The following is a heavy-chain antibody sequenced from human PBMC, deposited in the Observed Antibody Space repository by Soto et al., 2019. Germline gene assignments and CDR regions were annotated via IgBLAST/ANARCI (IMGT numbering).Heavy chain of an antibody. D-gene: IGHD3-3*01. CDR2: IKSKSNGGTT. V-gene: IGHV3-15*01. CDR3: AREWDY. Sequence: EVQLVESGGGLVQPGGSLRLSCAASGFSFSNAWMAWVRQAPGKGLEWVGHIKSKSNGGTTDYAAPVKGRFTISRDDSENTLYLQMNSLKTEDTAVYYCAREWDYWGQGTLVTVSS. J-gene: IGHJ4*02. CDR1: GFSFSNAW.